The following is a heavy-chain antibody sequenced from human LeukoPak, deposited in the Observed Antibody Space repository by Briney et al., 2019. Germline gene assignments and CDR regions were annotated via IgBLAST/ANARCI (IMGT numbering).Heavy chain of an antibody. CDR2: IRYDGSNK. CDR1: GFTFSSYG. D-gene: IGHD1-26*01. V-gene: IGHV3-30*02. Sequence: GGSLRLSCAASGFTFSSYGMHWVRQAPGKGLEWVAFIRYDGSNKYYADSVKGRFTISRDNSKNTLYLQMNSLRAEDTAVYYCAKVGGIVGANNWFDPWGQGTLVTVSS. J-gene: IGHJ5*02. CDR3: AKVGGIVGANNWFDP.